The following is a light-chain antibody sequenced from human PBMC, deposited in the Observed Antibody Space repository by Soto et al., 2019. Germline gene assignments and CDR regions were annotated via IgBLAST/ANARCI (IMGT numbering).Light chain of an antibody. CDR1: QTIANN. J-gene: IGKJ2*01. CDR3: QQYNNWPPYI. CDR2: GAS. V-gene: IGKV3-15*01. Sequence: ETVMTQSPATLSVSPGERATLSCRASQTIANNLAWYQQRPGQAPRLLIYGASTRATGIPARFSGSGSGTEFTLTISSLQSEDFAIYYCQQYNNWPPYIFGQGTKLEIK.